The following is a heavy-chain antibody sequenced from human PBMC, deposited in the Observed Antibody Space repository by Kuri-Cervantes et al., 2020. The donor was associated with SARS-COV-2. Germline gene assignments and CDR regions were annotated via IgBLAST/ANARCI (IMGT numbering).Heavy chain of an antibody. Sequence: ETLSLICAASGFTFSNAWMSWVRQAPGKGLEWVGRIKSKTEGGTTDYAAPVKGRFTISRDDSKNTLYLQMNSLKTEDTAVYYCTTDRGIAAREYYFDYWGQGTLVTVSS. CDR1: GFTFSNAW. J-gene: IGHJ4*02. D-gene: IGHD6-6*01. CDR2: IKSKTEGGTT. V-gene: IGHV3-15*01. CDR3: TTDRGIAAREYYFDY.